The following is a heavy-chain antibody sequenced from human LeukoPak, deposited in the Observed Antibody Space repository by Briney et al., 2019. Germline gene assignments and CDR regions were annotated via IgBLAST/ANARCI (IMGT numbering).Heavy chain of an antibody. V-gene: IGHV4-61*05. Sequence: SETLSLTCTVSGGSISSSSYYWGWIRQPPGKGLEWIGYIYYSGSTNYNPSLKSRVTISVDTSKNQFSLKLSSVTAADTAVYYCARDSSGWYGYDYWGQGTLVTVSS. D-gene: IGHD6-19*01. CDR1: GGSISSSSYY. CDR3: ARDSSGWYGYDY. CDR2: IYYSGST. J-gene: IGHJ4*02.